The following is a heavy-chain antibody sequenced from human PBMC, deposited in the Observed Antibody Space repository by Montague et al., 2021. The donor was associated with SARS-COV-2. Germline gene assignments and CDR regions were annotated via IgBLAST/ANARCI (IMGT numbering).Heavy chain of an antibody. D-gene: IGHD3-10*01. Sequence: SETLSLTCAVHGGSFSTYSWNWIRQPPGKGLEWIGEIHHGGSTHYNPSLKSRVTISADTSKNQFSLKLTSVAAADTAVYYCARLGDGVVPSPILGVGPYYSYDYMDVWGKGTTVTVSS. J-gene: IGHJ6*03. V-gene: IGHV4-34*01. CDR1: GGSFSTYS. CDR3: ARLGDGVVPSPILGVGPYYSYDYMDV. CDR2: IHHGGST.